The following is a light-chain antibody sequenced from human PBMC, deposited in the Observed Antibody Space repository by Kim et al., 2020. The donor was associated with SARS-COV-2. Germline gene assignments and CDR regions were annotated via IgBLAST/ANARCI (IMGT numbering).Light chain of an antibody. CDR2: GAS. Sequence: SPGERASLSCKASQSVTSNYLAWYQQKPGQAPRLLIYGASSRATGIPDRFSGSGSGTDFTLTISRLEPEDFAVYYCHQYAGSPLTFGGGTKVDIK. CDR1: QSVTSNY. CDR3: HQYAGSPLT. V-gene: IGKV3-20*01. J-gene: IGKJ4*01.